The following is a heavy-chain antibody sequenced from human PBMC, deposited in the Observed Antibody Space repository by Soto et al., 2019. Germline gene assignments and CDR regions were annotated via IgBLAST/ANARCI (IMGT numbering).Heavy chain of an antibody. J-gene: IGHJ4*02. CDR2: FDPEDGET. CDR1: GYTLTELS. D-gene: IGHD4-17*01. Sequence: ASVKVSCKVSGYTLTELSMHWVRQAPGKGLEWMGGFDPEDGETIYAQKFQGRVTMTEDTSTDTAYMELSSLRSEDTAVYYCATSPLDYGDYDFDYWGQGTLVTVSS. V-gene: IGHV1-24*01. CDR3: ATSPLDYGDYDFDY.